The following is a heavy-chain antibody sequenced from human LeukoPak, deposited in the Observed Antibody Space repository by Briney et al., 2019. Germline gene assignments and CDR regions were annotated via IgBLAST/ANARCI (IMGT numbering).Heavy chain of an antibody. J-gene: IGHJ3*02. V-gene: IGHV3-23*01. CDR3: GRDPNGDYIGAFEM. CDR1: GFPFSAYA. Sequence: GGSLRLSCIGSGFPFSAYAMTWVRQAPGKGLECVSSIQGSGGIRGYADSVQGRFTISRDNSKNTLFLQMNSLRGEDTAVYYCGRDPNGDYIGAFEMWGPGTLVTVSS. D-gene: IGHD4-17*01. CDR2: IQGSGGIR.